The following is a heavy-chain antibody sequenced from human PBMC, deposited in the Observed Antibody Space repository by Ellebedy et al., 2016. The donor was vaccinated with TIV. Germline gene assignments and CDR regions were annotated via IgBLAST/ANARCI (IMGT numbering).Heavy chain of an antibody. J-gene: IGHJ3*02. CDR2: ISSSSTYI. CDR1: GFTFSGYS. CDR3: ARVVGSAGCYQLDAFDI. D-gene: IGHD3-10*01. Sequence: GGSLRLXXTASGFTFSGYSMNWVRQAPGKGLERVSSISSSSTYIYSADSVKGRFTISRDNAKNSLYLQMNGLRAEDTAVYYCARVVGSAGCYQLDAFDIWGQGTMVTVSS. V-gene: IGHV3-21*06.